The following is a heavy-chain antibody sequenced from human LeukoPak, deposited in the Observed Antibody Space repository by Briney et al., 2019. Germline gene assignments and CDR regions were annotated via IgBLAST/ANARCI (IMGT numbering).Heavy chain of an antibody. V-gene: IGHV3-7*01. J-gene: IGHJ3*02. Sequence: PGGSLRLSCAASGFTFSRYWMSWVRQAPGKGLEGVANIRQDGSEKHYLDSVKGRITISRDNAKNSLYLQMNSLRVEDTAVYYCARWGSELPDDAFDIWGQGTMVTASS. D-gene: IGHD6-25*01. CDR3: ARWGSELPDDAFDI. CDR2: IRQDGSEK. CDR1: GFTFSRYW.